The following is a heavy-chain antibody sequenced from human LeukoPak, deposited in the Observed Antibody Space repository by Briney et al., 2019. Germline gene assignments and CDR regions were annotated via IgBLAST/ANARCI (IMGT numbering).Heavy chain of an antibody. CDR2: ISGSGGST. Sequence: ETLSLTCAVSGYSISSGYYWGWVRQAPGKGLEWVSAISGSGGSTYYADSVKGRFTISRDNSKNTLYLQMNSLRAEDTAVYYCAKDLKRPAATPRDYWGQGTLVTVSS. CDR3: AKDLKRPAATPRDY. V-gene: IGHV3-23*01. D-gene: IGHD2-15*01. J-gene: IGHJ4*02. CDR1: GYSISSGYY.